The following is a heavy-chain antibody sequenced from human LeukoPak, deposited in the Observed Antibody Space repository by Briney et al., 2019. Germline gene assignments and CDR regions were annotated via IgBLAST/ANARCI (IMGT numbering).Heavy chain of an antibody. D-gene: IGHD3-22*01. V-gene: IGHV1-46*01. CDR2: INPSGGST. CDR3: ARRYYDSSGYYYLDY. J-gene: IGHJ4*02. CDR1: GYTFTSYY. Sequence: GASVKVSCKASGYTFTSYYIHWVRQAPGQGLEWMGIINPSGGSTSYAQKFQGRVTMTRDTSTSTVYMELSSLRSEDTAVYYCARRYYDSSGYYYLDYWGQGTLVTVSS.